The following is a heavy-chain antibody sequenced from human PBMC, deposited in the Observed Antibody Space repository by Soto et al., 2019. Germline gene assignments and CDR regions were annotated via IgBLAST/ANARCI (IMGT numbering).Heavy chain of an antibody. J-gene: IGHJ3*02. CDR1: GYSFTIYW. CDR3: ARRKMATMDDAFDI. CDR2: IYPGDSDT. D-gene: IGHD5-12*01. Sequence: GKSLKISCKGSGYSFTIYWIGWVRQMPGKGLEWMGIIYPGDSDTRYSPSFQGQVTISADKSISTAYLQWSSLKASDTAMYYCARRKMATMDDAFDIWGQGTMVTVSS. V-gene: IGHV5-51*01.